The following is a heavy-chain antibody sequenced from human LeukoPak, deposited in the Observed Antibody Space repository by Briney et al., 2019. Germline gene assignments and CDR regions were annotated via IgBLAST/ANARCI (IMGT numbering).Heavy chain of an antibody. CDR2: IYTSGST. V-gene: IGHV4-4*07. Sequence: SETLSLTCNVSGASLSSYYWSWIRQPAGKGLEYIGRIYTSGSTNYNPSLKSRVTMSVDTSNNQFSLKLSSVTAADTAVYYCARGPTTVTRAFDYWGQGTLVTVSS. CDR1: GASLSSYY. J-gene: IGHJ4*02. CDR3: ARGPTTVTRAFDY. D-gene: IGHD4-17*01.